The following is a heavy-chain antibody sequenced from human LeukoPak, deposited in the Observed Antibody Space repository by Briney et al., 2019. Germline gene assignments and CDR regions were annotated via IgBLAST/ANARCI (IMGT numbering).Heavy chain of an antibody. J-gene: IGHJ4*02. Sequence: SETLSLTCTVSGASISDYFWSWIRQSPGKGLEWIGYIYFKGDTNYNPSLTSRVTISMNTSKNQFSLKLKSVTSADTAVYYCARDRRYCTGGTCYLDPYFDYWGQGTLVTVSS. CDR3: ARDRRYCTGGTCYLDPYFDY. D-gene: IGHD2-8*02. V-gene: IGHV4-59*13. CDR1: GASISDYF. CDR2: IYFKGDT.